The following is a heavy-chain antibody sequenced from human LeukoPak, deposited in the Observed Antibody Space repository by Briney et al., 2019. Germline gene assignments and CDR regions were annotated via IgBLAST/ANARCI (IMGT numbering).Heavy chain of an antibody. CDR2: ISGSGGST. CDR3: AKGLYSSGWYANDAFDI. D-gene: IGHD6-19*01. V-gene: IGHV3-23*01. Sequence: QPGGSLLLSCAASGFTFSSYAMSWVRRAPGKGLEWVSAISGSGGSTYYADSVKGRFTISKDNSKNTLYLQMNSLRAEDTAVYYCAKGLYSSGWYANDAFDIWGQGTMVTVSS. CDR1: GFTFSSYA. J-gene: IGHJ3*02.